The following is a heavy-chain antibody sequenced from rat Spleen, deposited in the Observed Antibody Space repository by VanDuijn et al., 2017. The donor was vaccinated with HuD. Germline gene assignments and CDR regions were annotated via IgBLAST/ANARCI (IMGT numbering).Heavy chain of an antibody. J-gene: IGHJ2*01. CDR1: GFTFSNYD. Sequence: EVQLVESGGGLVQPGRSLKLSCAASGFTFSNYDMAWVRQAPTKGLEWVASISPIGGSTYYRDSVKGRFTVSINNAKTTLYLQMDSLRSEDTATYYCARGPPFDYWGQGVMVTVSS. D-gene: IGHD3-1*01. V-gene: IGHV5-25*01. CDR2: ISPIGGST. CDR3: ARGPPFDY.